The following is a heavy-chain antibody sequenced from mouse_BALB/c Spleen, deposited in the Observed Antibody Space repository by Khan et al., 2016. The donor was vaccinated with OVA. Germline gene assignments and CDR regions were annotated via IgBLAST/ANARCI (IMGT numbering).Heavy chain of an antibody. J-gene: IGHJ3*01. CDR1: GYTFTDFT. V-gene: IGHV1S137*01. CDR3: ARGGGGNRFAD. CDR2: ISTYYGDA. Sequence: QVQLKESGAELVRPGVSVKISCKGSGYTFTDFTMHWVKQSHAKSLEWIGVISTYYGDATYNQKFKGKATMTVDKASSTASMELARLTSEDSAIYYCARGGGGNRFADWGQGTLVTVSA.